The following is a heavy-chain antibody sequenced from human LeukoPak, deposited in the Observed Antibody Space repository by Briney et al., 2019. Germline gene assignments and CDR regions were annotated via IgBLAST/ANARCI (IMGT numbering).Heavy chain of an antibody. D-gene: IGHD3-10*01. J-gene: IGHJ3*02. CDR3: ARALWTSGSWSAFDI. V-gene: IGHV3-48*04. Sequence: GGSLRLSCAASGFTFSSYGMTWVRQAPGKGLEWVTYISHSSSMFYYADSVKGRINISRDNAKNSLYLKMNSLRVEDTAVYYCARALWTSGSWSAFDIWGQGTMVTVSS. CDR2: ISHSSSMF. CDR1: GFTFSSYG.